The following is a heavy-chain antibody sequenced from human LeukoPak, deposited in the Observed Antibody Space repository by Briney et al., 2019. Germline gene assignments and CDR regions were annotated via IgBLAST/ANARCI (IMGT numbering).Heavy chain of an antibody. CDR2: IIPILGIA. J-gene: IGHJ4*02. Sequence: ASVKVSCKASGGTFSSYAISWVRQAPGQGLEWMGRIIPILGIANYAQKFQGRVTITADKSTSTAYMELSSLRSEDTAVYYCARAVEGYYYDSSGYFDYWGQGTLVTVSS. D-gene: IGHD3-22*01. V-gene: IGHV1-69*04. CDR3: ARAVEGYYYDSSGYFDY. CDR1: GGTFSSYA.